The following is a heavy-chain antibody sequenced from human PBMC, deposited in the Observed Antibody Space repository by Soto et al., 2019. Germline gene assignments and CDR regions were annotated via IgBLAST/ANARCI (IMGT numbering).Heavy chain of an antibody. J-gene: IGHJ4*02. Sequence: GGSLRLSCAASGFTFSSFAMSWVRQAPGKGLDWVSAISGSGGSTYSADSVKGRFTISRDNSKNTLYLQMSSLRAEDTAVYYCARGFSAGKGSPPDCWGQGSLVPV. CDR2: ISGSGGST. CDR1: GFTFSSFA. CDR3: ARGFSAGKGSPPDC. D-gene: IGHD6-13*01. V-gene: IGHV3-23*01.